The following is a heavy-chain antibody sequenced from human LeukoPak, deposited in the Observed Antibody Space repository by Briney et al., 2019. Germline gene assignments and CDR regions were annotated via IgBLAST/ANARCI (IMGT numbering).Heavy chain of an antibody. D-gene: IGHD6-6*01. Sequence: GGSLRLSCAASGFTFSSYPMTWVRQAPGKGPEWVSFISDSGGITYYADSVKGRFTISRDNSKNTLYLQINSLRAEDTAVYYCAKNTQYSGYYDCWGQGTLFAVSS. CDR1: GFTFSSYP. V-gene: IGHV3-23*01. CDR3: AKNTQYSGYYDC. J-gene: IGHJ4*02. CDR2: ISDSGGIT.